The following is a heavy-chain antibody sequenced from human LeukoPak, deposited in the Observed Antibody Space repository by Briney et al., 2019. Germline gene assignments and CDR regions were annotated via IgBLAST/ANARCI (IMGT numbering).Heavy chain of an antibody. Sequence: GKCCSKASGYTLTSYDINWVRQASGQGLEWRGWMNPNSGNTGYAQKFQGRVTMTTNTSISTAYMELSSLRSEDTAVYYCAVTMTTVTIFDSWGQGTLVTVSS. CDR1: GYTLTSYD. D-gene: IGHD4-17*01. V-gene: IGHV1-8*01. J-gene: IGHJ4*02. CDR3: AVTMTTVTIFDS. CDR2: MNPNSGNT.